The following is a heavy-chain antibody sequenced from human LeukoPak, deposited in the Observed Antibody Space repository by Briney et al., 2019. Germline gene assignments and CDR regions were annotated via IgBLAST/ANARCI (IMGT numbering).Heavy chain of an antibody. D-gene: IGHD6-19*01. CDR1: GGSFSGYY. Sequence: SETLSLTCAVYGGSFSGYYWSWIRQPPGKGLEWIGEINHSGSTNYNPSLKSRVTISVDTSKNQFSLKLSSVTAADTAVYYCARRYPIGGNGWYARGYNWFDPWGQGTLVTVSS. J-gene: IGHJ5*02. CDR3: ARRYPIGGNGWYARGYNWFDP. V-gene: IGHV4-34*01. CDR2: INHSGST.